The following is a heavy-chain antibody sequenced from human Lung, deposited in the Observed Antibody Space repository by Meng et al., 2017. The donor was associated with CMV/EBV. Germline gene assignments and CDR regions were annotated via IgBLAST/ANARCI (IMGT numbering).Heavy chain of an antibody. CDR3: ARSITIYRIDV. CDR2: INTYKGNT. D-gene: IGHD3-3*01. Sequence: AXVXVSCKASDYSFTSYGISWVRQAPGQGLGWMGWINTYKGNTNYAQKFQGRVTMTTETSTSTVYMEVKGLSFDDTAIYYCARSITIYRIDVWGLGTAVTVSS. V-gene: IGHV1-18*01. J-gene: IGHJ6*02. CDR1: DYSFTSYG.